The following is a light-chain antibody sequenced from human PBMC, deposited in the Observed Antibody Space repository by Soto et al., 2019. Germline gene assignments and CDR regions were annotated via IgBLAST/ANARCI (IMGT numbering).Light chain of an antibody. J-gene: IGKJ2*01. V-gene: IGKV3-20*01. CDR2: DAS. CDR3: QQYGTSLLYT. Sequence: EIVLTQSPGTLSLSPGERATLSCRASQTVISDYLAWYQQKPGQAPRLLIYDASSRATGIPDRFSGSGSGTDFTLTISRLEPEDFAVYYCQQYGTSLLYTFGQGTKLEIK. CDR1: QTVISDY.